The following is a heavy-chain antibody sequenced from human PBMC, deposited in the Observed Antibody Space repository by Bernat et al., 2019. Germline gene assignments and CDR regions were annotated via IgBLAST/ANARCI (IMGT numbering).Heavy chain of an antibody. J-gene: IGHJ5*02. D-gene: IGHD2-15*01. Sequence: VHLVESGGGVVQPGRSLRLSCAASGFIFSNYWMSWVRQAPGKGLEWVANIKPDGTDKYYMDSVKGRFTNTRDNAKNSVYLQMNSLRADDTAVYYCARAVAENWFDPWGQGTLVTVSS. CDR1: GFIFSNYW. V-gene: IGHV3-7*03. CDR2: IKPDGTDK. CDR3: ARAVAENWFDP.